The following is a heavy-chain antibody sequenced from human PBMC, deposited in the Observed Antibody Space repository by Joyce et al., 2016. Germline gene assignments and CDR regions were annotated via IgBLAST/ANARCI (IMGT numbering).Heavy chain of an antibody. J-gene: IGHJ5*02. CDR2: TSYTSRWKT. CDR1: GDNVFSNSVA. V-gene: IGHV6-1*01. CDR3: ARGQFSAFDR. Sequence: QVQLQQSGPGLVKPSQTLSLTCAIPGDNVFSNSVAWNWIRQAPSRGLEWLERTSYTSRWKTESAVSVKSRITIDLDTSKNRFSLQLNSVTPDDTAVYYCARGQFSAFDRWGQGTLVTVSS. D-gene: IGHD5-24*01.